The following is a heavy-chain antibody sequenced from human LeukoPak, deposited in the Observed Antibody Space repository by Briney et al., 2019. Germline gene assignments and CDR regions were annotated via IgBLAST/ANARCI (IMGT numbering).Heavy chain of an antibody. CDR1: GYTFTSYD. J-gene: IGHJ4*02. D-gene: IGHD5-24*01. V-gene: IGHV1-8*01. CDR3: ARGRRWLQRNGNFDY. Sequence: GASVKVSCKASGYTFTSYDINWVRQATGQGPEWMGWMNPNSGNTGYAQKFQGRVTMTRNTSISTAYMELSSLRSEDTAVYYCARGRRWLQRNGNFDYWGQGTLVTVSS. CDR2: MNPNSGNT.